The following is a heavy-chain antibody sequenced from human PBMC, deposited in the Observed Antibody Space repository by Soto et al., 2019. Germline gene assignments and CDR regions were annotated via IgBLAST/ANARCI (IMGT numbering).Heavy chain of an antibody. CDR2: INHSGST. CDR3: ARGYCSSTSCYNGETFDY. Sequence: QVQLQQWGAGLLKPSETLSLTCAVYGGSFSGYYWSWIRQPPGKGLEWIGEINHSGSTNYNPSLMSRVTISVDTSKNQFSLKLSSVTAADTAVYYCARGYCSSTSCYNGETFDYWGQGTLVTVSS. D-gene: IGHD2-2*02. V-gene: IGHV4-34*01. CDR1: GGSFSGYY. J-gene: IGHJ4*02.